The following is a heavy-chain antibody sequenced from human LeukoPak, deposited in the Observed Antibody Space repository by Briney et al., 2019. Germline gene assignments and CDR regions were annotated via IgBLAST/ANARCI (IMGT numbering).Heavy chain of an antibody. CDR1: WDDFTRYD. CDR2: ITTYNGSP. D-gene: IGHD1-26*01. J-gene: IGHJ3*01. Sequence: GASVKVSCKTSWDDFTRYDITWVRLAPGQGLEWMGWITTYNGSPKYAQKFAGRVTMTRDTSTTTGYMELKSLTYDDTAVYFCASRGAVGDAFDLWGQGTLVTVSS. V-gene: IGHV1-18*01. CDR3: ASRGAVGDAFDL.